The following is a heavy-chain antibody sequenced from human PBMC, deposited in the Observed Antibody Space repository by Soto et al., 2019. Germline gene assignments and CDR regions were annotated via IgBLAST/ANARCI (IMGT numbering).Heavy chain of an antibody. Sequence: GGSLRLSCAASGFTFSSYDMHWVRQATGKGLEWVSAIGTAGDTYYPGSVKGRFTISRENAKNSLYLQMNSLRAEDTAVYYCARSIAGIAVAPDFDYWGQGTLVNVSS. V-gene: IGHV3-13*01. CDR1: GFTFSSYD. J-gene: IGHJ4*02. CDR3: ARSIAGIAVAPDFDY. CDR2: IGTAGDT. D-gene: IGHD6-19*01.